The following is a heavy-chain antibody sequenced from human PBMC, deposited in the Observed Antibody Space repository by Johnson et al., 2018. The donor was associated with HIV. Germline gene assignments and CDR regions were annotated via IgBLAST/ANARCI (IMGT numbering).Heavy chain of an antibody. CDR2: ISWNSGSI. V-gene: IGHV3-9*01. Sequence: EVQLVESGGGLVQPGGSLRLSCVVSGFTFDDYAMHWVRQAPGKGLEWVSGISWNSGSIGYADSVKGRFTISRDNAKNSLYLQMNSLRAEDTALYYCAKEDGNLNAFDIWGQGTMVTVSS. J-gene: IGHJ3*02. D-gene: IGHD5-24*01. CDR3: AKEDGNLNAFDI. CDR1: GFTFDDYA.